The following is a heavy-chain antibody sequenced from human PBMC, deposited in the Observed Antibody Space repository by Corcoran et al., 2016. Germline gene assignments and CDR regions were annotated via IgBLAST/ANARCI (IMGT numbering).Heavy chain of an antibody. V-gene: IGHV4-38-2*02. Sequence: QVQLQESGPGLVKPSETLSLTCTVSGYSISSGYYWGWLRQPPGKGLEWIGSIYHSGSTYFNPSLQSRVTISVDTSKNQFSRKLRSVTAADTAVYYYAGGSSGYGYVSDYWGQGSLVTVSS. CDR3: AGGSSGYGYVSDY. CDR1: GYSISSGYY. J-gene: IGHJ4*02. CDR2: IYHSGST. D-gene: IGHD3-10*02.